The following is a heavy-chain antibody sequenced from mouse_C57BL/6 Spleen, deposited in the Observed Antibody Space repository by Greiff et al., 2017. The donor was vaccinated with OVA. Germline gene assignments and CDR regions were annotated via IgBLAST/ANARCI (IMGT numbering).Heavy chain of an antibody. D-gene: IGHD4-1*01. CDR3: ARGRKLGRYYYAMDY. Sequence: QVQLQQSGPGLVQPSQSLSITCTVSGFSLTSYGVHWVRQSPGKGLEWLGVIWSGGSTDYNAAFISRLSISKDNSKSQVFFKMNSLQADDTAIYYCARGRKLGRYYYAMDYWGQGTSVTVSS. CDR1: GFSLTSYG. J-gene: IGHJ4*01. CDR2: IWSGGST. V-gene: IGHV2-2*01.